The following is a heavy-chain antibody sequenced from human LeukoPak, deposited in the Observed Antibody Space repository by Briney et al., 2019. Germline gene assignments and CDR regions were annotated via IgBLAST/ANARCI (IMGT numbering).Heavy chain of an antibody. J-gene: IGHJ6*02. CDR2: IYYSGST. V-gene: IGHV4-61*05. CDR3: ARVVDSGIWNYGDYYGMDV. CDR1: GGSISSSSYY. Sequence: PSETLSLTCTVSGGSISSSSYYWGWIRQPPGKGLEWIGYIYYSGSTNYNPSLKSRVTISVDTSKNQFSLKLSSVTAADTAVYYCARVVDSGIWNYGDYYGMDVWGQGTTVTVSS. D-gene: IGHD1-7*01.